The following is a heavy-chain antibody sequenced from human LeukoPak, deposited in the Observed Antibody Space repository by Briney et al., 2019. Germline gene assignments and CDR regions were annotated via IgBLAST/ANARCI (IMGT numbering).Heavy chain of an antibody. D-gene: IGHD4-17*01. V-gene: IGHV3-11*01. CDR1: GFTFSDYY. CDR3: ARDPLYGDYAGWFDP. J-gene: IGHJ5*02. CDR2: ISSSGSTI. Sequence: GGSLRLSCAASGFTFSDYYMSWIRQAPGKGLEWVSYISSSGSTIYYADSAKGRFTISRDNAKNSLYLQMNSLRAEDTAVYYCARDPLYGDYAGWFDPWGQGTLVTVSS.